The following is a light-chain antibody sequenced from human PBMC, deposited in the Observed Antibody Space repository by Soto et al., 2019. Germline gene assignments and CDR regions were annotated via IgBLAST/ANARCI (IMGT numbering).Light chain of an antibody. CDR3: AAWGASLNGWV. Sequence: QSVLTQPPSASGTPGQRVTISCSGSSSNIGSNTVNWYQQLPGTAPKLLIYSNDQRPSGVPDRFSGSKSGTSASLAISGLQSEDEADYYCAAWGASLNGWVLGGGTKVTVL. V-gene: IGLV1-44*01. CDR2: SND. CDR1: SSNIGSNT. J-gene: IGLJ3*02.